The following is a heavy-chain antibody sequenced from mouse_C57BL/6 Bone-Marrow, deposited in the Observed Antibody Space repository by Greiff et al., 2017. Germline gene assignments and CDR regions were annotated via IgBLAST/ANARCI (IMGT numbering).Heavy chain of an antibody. J-gene: IGHJ3*01. CDR2: IYPSDSET. D-gene: IGHD3-2*02. V-gene: IGHV1-61*01. CDR1: GYTFTSYW. CDR3: ARGGTAQAPPFAY. Sequence: VQLQQPGAELVRPGSSVKLSCKASGYTFTSYWMDWAKQRPGQGLEWIGNIYPSDSETHYNQKFKDKATLTVDKSSSTAYMQLSSLTSEDSAVYYCARGGTAQAPPFAYWGQGTLVTVSA.